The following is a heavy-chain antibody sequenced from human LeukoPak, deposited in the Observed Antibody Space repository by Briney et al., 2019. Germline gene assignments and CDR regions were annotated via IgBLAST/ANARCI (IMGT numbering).Heavy chain of an antibody. D-gene: IGHD3-10*01. CDR2: ISDSGGST. Sequence: PGGSLRLSCAASGFTFSNYAMTWVRQAPGKGLEWVSGISDSGGSTYYADSVKGRFTISRANSKNTLYLQMNSLRAEDTAVYYCAKSLSGGGYYFEYWGQGTLVTVSS. V-gene: IGHV3-23*01. CDR1: GFTFSNYA. CDR3: AKSLSGGGYYFEY. J-gene: IGHJ4*02.